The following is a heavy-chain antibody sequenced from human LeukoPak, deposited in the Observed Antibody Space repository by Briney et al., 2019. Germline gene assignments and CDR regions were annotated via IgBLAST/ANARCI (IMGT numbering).Heavy chain of an antibody. V-gene: IGHV1-69*05. CDR3: ARSSGSYPQSLDY. D-gene: IGHD1-26*01. J-gene: IGHJ4*02. CDR2: IIPIFGTA. CDR1: GGTISSYA. Sequence: SVKVSCKASGGTISSYAISWVRQAPGQGLEWMGRIIPIFGTANYAQKFQGRVTITTDESTSTAYMELSSLRSEDTAVYYCARSSGSYPQSLDYWGQGTLVTVSS.